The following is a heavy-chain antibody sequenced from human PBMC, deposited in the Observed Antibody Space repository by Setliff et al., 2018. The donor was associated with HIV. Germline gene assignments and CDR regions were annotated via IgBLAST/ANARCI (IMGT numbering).Heavy chain of an antibody. V-gene: IGHV4-34*01. D-gene: IGHD3-10*01. J-gene: IGHJ4*02. CDR1: SKSFSNSY. Sequence: SETLSLTCAVYSKSFSNSYWTWIRQPPGKGLEWIGEVNHIGGTNYNPSLKSRVSMSVDTSKSQFSLKLGSVTAADTAVYYCARELLRSWDGSENSYKPYYFDYWGQGTLVTVSS. CDR2: VNHIGGT. CDR3: ARELLRSWDGSENSYKPYYFDY.